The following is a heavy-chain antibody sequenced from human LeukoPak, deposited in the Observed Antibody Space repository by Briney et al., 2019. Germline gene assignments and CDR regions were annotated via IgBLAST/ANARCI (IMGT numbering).Heavy chain of an antibody. J-gene: IGHJ6*02. CDR2: LSGTSDTI. D-gene: IGHD1-26*01. CDR3: ARGGAHGMDV. V-gene: IGHV3-11*01. Sequence: GGSLRLSCAASGFTFSDCYMSWIRQAPGKGLEWVSYLSGTSDTIDYADSVKGRFTISRDNAKNSVFLQMNSLRAEDTALYYCARGGAHGMDVWGQGTTVTVSS. CDR1: GFTFSDCY.